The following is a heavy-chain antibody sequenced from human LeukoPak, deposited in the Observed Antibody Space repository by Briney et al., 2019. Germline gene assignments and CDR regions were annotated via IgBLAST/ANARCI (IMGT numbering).Heavy chain of an antibody. D-gene: IGHD2/OR15-2a*01. J-gene: IGHJ4*02. CDR3: ARDPYFSFDY. V-gene: IGHV3-74*01. Sequence: GGSLRPSCVASGFTFSTYWMRWVRQAPGKGLLWVSRLSGDGSSTRFADFLKGRFTISRDNAKNTLYLQMNSLRAEDTAVYYCARDPYFSFDYWGQGTLVTVSS. CDR2: LSGDGSST. CDR1: GFTFSTYW.